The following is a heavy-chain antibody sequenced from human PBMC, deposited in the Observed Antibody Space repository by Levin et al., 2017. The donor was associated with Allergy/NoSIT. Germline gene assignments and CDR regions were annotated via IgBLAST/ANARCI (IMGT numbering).Heavy chain of an antibody. CDR1: GFTFGDYA. Sequence: GGSLRLSCTGPGFTFGDYAMSWVRQAPGKGLEWVGFIRNKAHGGTTEYAASVKGRLTISRDDSKSIAYLQMNSLKTEDTAVYFCARGGPPNYDYNWGSYRDGYFDYWGQGTLVTVSS. CDR3: ARGGPPNYDYNWGSYRDGYFDY. V-gene: IGHV3-49*04. CDR2: IRNKAHGGTT. D-gene: IGHD3-16*02. J-gene: IGHJ4*02.